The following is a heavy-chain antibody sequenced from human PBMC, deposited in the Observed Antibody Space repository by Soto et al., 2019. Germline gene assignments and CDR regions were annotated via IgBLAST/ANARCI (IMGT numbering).Heavy chain of an antibody. J-gene: IGHJ5*02. CDR1: GGSISSYY. Sequence: SETLSLTCTVSGGSISSYYWSWIRQPPGKGLEWIGYIYYSGSTNYNPSLKSRVTISVDTSKNQFSLKLSSVTAADTAVYYCAREVAAYCGGDCYQNWFDPWGQGTLVTVSS. CDR3: AREVAAYCGGDCYQNWFDP. D-gene: IGHD2-21*02. V-gene: IGHV4-59*01. CDR2: IYYSGST.